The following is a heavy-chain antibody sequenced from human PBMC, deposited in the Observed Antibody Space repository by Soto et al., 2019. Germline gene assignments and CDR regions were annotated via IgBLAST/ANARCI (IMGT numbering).Heavy chain of an antibody. J-gene: IGHJ4*02. CDR3: ARDLTSVRGS. Sequence: QVQMVQSGAEVKKPGSSARVSCKVSGGTFSRHSISWVRQAPGQGLEWMGGIIPIFDVTQYAQKFQGRLTITADESTTTFHMDLSGLRPEATAIYYCARDLTSVRGSWGQETLVTVS. V-gene: IGHV1-69*01. D-gene: IGHD3-10*01. CDR1: GGTFSRHS. CDR2: IIPIFDVT.